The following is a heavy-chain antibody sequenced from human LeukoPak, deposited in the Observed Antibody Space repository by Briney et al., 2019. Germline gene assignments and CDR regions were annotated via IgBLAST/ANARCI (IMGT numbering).Heavy chain of an antibody. V-gene: IGHV3-23*01. CDR3: AKKMPILINLGAFDL. D-gene: IGHD5-24*01. Sequence: GGSLRLSCAASGFTFNMYAMSWVRQTPEKGLEWVSGLSGTGGSPYYADSVKGRFTISRDNSKNTVYLQMNRLRAEDTAVYFCAKKMPILINLGAFDLWGQGTMVTVSS. J-gene: IGHJ3*01. CDR1: GFTFNMYA. CDR2: LSGTGGSP.